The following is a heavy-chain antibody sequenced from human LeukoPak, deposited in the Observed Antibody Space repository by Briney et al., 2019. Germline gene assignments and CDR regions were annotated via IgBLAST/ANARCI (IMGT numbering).Heavy chain of an antibody. V-gene: IGHV3-23*01. CDR1: GFTFSSYA. J-gene: IGHJ4*02. CDR2: ISGSGGST. D-gene: IGHD3-3*01. Sequence: GGSLRLSCAASGFTFSSYAMSWVRQAPGKGLEWVSAISGSGGSTYYADSVKGRFTISRDNSKNTLYLQMNSLRAEDTAVYYCAKGITIFXVATYYFDYWGQGTLVTVSS. CDR3: AKGITIFXVATYYFDY.